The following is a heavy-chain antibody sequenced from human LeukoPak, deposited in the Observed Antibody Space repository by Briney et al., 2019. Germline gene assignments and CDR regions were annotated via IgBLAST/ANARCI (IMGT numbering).Heavy chain of an antibody. D-gene: IGHD6-19*01. CDR2: ISSNGGST. V-gene: IGHV3-64*01. Sequence: TGGSLRLSCAASGFTFSSYAMHWVRQAPGKGLEYVSAISSNGGSTYYANSVKGRFTIYRDNSKNTLYLQMGSLRAEDMAVYYCARGGWAYRYFDLWGRGTLVTVSS. CDR1: GFTFSSYA. J-gene: IGHJ2*01. CDR3: ARGGWAYRYFDL.